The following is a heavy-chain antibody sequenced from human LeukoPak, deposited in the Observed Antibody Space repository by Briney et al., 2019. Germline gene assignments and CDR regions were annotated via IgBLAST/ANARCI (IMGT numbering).Heavy chain of an antibody. Sequence: RPSETLSLTCTVSGGSISSYYWNWIRQPPGKGLEWIGHIYYSGSTNYNPSLKSRLTISVDTSKNQFSLKLSSVTAADTAVYYCAREDRSRSSDPFDYWGQGTLVTVSS. CDR2: IYYSGST. V-gene: IGHV4-59*01. J-gene: IGHJ4*02. CDR3: AREDRSRSSDPFDY. D-gene: IGHD1-26*01. CDR1: GGSISSYY.